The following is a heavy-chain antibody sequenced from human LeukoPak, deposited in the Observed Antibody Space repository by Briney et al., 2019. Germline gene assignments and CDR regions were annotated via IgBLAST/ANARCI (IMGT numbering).Heavy chain of an antibody. Sequence: SETLSLTCTVSGGSISSGDYYWSWIRQPPGKGLEWIGYIYYSGSTYYNPSLKSRVTISVDTSKNQFSLKLTSVTAADTAVYYCARKEWVPYYFDYWGQGTLVTVSS. J-gene: IGHJ4*02. D-gene: IGHD3-3*01. CDR1: GGSISSGDYY. CDR3: ARKEWVPYYFDY. V-gene: IGHV4-30-4*02. CDR2: IYYSGST.